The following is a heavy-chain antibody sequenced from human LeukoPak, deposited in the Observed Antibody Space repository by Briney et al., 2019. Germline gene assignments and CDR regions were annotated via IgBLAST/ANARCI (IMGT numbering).Heavy chain of an antibody. D-gene: IGHD2/OR15-2a*01. CDR3: ARERIGNYYYYMDV. J-gene: IGHJ6*03. V-gene: IGHV1-18*01. Sequence: GASVKVSCKASGYTFTSYGISWVRQAPGQGLEWMGWISADNGNTNYAQKLQGRVTMTTETSTNTAYMELRSLRSDDTAVYYCARERIGNYYYYMDVWGKGTTVIVSS. CDR1: GYTFTSYG. CDR2: ISADNGNT.